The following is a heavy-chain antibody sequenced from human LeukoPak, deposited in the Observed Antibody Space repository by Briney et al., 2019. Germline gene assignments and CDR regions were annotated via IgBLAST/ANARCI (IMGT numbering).Heavy chain of an antibody. D-gene: IGHD6-19*01. CDR1: GYTFTDYY. Sequence: ASVKVSCKASGYTFTDYYVHWVRQAPGQGLEWMGWINPKSGGPNFAQKFQGRVTMTRDTSTSTAYMDLNSLKSGDTAVYYCARFEGRLDSIGWYDVGDNWFDPWGQGTLVIVSS. CDR3: ARFEGRLDSIGWYDVGDNWFDP. CDR2: INPKSGGP. J-gene: IGHJ5*02. V-gene: IGHV1-2*02.